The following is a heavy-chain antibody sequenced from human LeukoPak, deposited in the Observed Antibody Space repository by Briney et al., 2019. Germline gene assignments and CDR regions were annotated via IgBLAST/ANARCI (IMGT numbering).Heavy chain of an antibody. CDR3: AILHYPQWLVLLFDS. CDR1: QYTFTSTW. Sequence: GESLQISCKDSQYTFTSTWIAWVRQVPGKGLEWMGIIHPGDSDTRYSPSFEGHVTISADKSTGPAFLQRSSLKDSDPAMYFCAILHYPQWLVLLFDSWGQGTLVTVSS. D-gene: IGHD6-19*01. CDR2: IHPGDSDT. V-gene: IGHV5-51*01. J-gene: IGHJ4*02.